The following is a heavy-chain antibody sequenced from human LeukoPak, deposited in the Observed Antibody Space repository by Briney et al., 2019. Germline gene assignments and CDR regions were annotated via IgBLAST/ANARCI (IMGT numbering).Heavy chain of an antibody. CDR2: IFHNGNT. D-gene: IGHD5-18*01. V-gene: IGHV4-38-2*02. J-gene: IGHJ4*02. CDR1: GYSISSDYY. CDR3: ARIEDVTPGYNHAYYFDY. Sequence: SETLSLTCTVSGYSISSDYYWGWIRQPPGKGLEWIGNIFHNGNTYYNPSLKSRVTMSIDTSKKQFSLKLRTATAADTAVYYCARIEDVTPGYNHAYYFDYWGQGTLVTVSS.